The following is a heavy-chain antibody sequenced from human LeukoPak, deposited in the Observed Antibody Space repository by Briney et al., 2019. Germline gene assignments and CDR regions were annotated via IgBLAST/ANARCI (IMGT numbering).Heavy chain of an antibody. Sequence: KTGGSLRLSCAASGFTFSDYYMSWIRQAPGKGLEWVSYISSSGSTIYYADSVEGRFTISRDNAKNSLYLQMNSLRAEDTAVYYCAREGGSWLDAFDIWGQGTMVTVSS. CDR1: GFTFSDYY. V-gene: IGHV3-11*04. D-gene: IGHD6-13*01. CDR3: AREGGSWLDAFDI. CDR2: ISSSGSTI. J-gene: IGHJ3*02.